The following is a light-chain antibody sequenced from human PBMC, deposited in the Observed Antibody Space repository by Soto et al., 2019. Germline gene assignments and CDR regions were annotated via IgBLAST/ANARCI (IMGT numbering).Light chain of an antibody. CDR1: QSVSSY. J-gene: IGKJ4*01. V-gene: IGKV3-11*01. Sequence: EIGLTQSPATLSLSPGDRATLSCRASQSVSSYLAWYQQKPGQAPRLLIHDTSTRATGVPDTFSGSGSGTDFTLTISSLEPEDSAMYYCQQRFSSPPTFGRGTHVEIK. CDR3: QQRFSSPPT. CDR2: DTS.